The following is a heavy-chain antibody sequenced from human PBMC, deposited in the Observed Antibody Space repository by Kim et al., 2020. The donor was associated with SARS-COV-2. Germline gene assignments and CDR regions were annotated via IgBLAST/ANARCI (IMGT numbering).Heavy chain of an antibody. Sequence: GGSLRLSCAASGFTFSNAWMSWVRHAPGKGLEWVGRIKSKTDGGTTDYAAPVKGRFTISRDDSKNTLYLQMNSLKTEDTAVYYCTTANYDFWSGYLFDYWGQGTLVTVSS. D-gene: IGHD3-3*01. V-gene: IGHV3-15*01. CDR1: GFTFSNAW. J-gene: IGHJ4*02. CDR3: TTANYDFWSGYLFDY. CDR2: IKSKTDGGTT.